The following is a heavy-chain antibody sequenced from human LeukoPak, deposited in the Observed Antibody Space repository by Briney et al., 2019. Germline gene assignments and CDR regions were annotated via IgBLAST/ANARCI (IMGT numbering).Heavy chain of an antibody. CDR2: IKQDGSEK. CDR1: GFLFSTYW. V-gene: IGHV3-7*03. J-gene: IGHJ4*02. CDR3: ARGYGYYGL. D-gene: IGHD4-17*01. Sequence: GGSLRLSCAATGFLFSTYWMTWVRQAPGKGLEWVANIKQDGSEKYYVDSVTGRFTIFRDNAKNLLYLQMNSLRAEDTAVYYCARGYGYYGLWGQGTLVTVSS.